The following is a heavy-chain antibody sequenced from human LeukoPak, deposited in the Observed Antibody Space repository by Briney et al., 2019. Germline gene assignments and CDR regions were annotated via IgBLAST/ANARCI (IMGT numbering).Heavy chain of an antibody. Sequence: GSLRLSCTASGFTFSNYWMHWVRQAPGKGLVWVSRINTDGSSTSYADSVKGRFTISRDNAKNTLYLQVNSLRDEDTAVYYCARGLDGDYFWGQGTLVTVSS. J-gene: IGHJ4*02. V-gene: IGHV3-74*01. CDR1: GFTFSNYW. CDR3: ARGLDGDYF. CDR2: INTDGSST. D-gene: IGHD4-17*01.